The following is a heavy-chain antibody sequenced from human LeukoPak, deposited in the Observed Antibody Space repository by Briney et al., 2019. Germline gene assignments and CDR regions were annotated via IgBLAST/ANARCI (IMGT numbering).Heavy chain of an antibody. CDR2: ISGSGGST. Sequence: PGGSLRLSCAASGFTFSSYAMSWVRQAPGKGLEWVSAISGSGGSTYYADSVKGRFTISRDNSKNTLYLQMNSLKTEDTAVYYCTTDLFSSMGIVLPYYYYGMDVWGQGTTVTVSS. CDR3: TTDLFSSMGIVLPYYYYGMDV. J-gene: IGHJ6*02. V-gene: IGHV3-23*01. CDR1: GFTFSSYA. D-gene: IGHD2/OR15-2a*01.